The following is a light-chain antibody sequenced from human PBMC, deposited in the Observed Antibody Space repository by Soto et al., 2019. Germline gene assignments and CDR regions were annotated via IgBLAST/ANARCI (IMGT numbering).Light chain of an antibody. J-gene: IGKJ4*01. Sequence: EIVLTQSPATLSLSPGERATLSCSASQSVSSYFAWYQQKPGQAPRLLIYDASNRATGIPARFSGSGSGTDLNRRISSLEPEDFAVYYCQQRSNWLTFGGGTKVDLK. V-gene: IGKV3-11*01. CDR2: DAS. CDR1: QSVSSY. CDR3: QQRSNWLT.